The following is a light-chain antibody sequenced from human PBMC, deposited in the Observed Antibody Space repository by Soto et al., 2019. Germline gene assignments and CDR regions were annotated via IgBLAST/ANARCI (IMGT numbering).Light chain of an antibody. J-gene: IGLJ3*02. CDR2: NNN. CDR1: RSNIGNNA. V-gene: IGLV1-44*01. Sequence: QSVLTQTPSASGTPGQTVTISCSGSRSNIGNNAVSWYQQFPGTAPKLLIYNNNQRPSGVPDRFSGSKSGTSASLAISGLPSEDEADYYCAPWEDSLNARGVFGGGTKVTVL. CDR3: APWEDSLNARGV.